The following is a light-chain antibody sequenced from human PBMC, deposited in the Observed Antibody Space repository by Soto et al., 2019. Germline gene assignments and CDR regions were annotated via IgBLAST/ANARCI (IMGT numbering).Light chain of an antibody. J-gene: IGKJ3*01. Sequence: DIQMTQSPSSLAASVGDRVTISCRASQGISNYLAWYQQKPGKAPKLLIYATSTLQSGVSSRFTGSGSGTDFTLTISSLQPEDVATYYCQKYNWPPFNFGPGTKVDIK. V-gene: IGKV1-27*01. CDR1: QGISNY. CDR2: ATS. CDR3: QKYNWPPFN.